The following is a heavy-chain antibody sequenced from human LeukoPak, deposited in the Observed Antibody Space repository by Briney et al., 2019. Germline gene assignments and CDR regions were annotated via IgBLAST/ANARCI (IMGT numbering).Heavy chain of an antibody. J-gene: IGHJ3*02. D-gene: IGHD2-15*01. V-gene: IGHV1-8*01. CDR2: MNPNSGNT. Sequence: GASVKVSCKASGYTFTSYDINWVRQATRQGLEWMGWMNPNSGNTGYAQKFQGRVTMTRNTSISTAYMELSSLRSEDTAVYYCATRVVGYCSGGSCPDDAFDIWGQGTMVTVSS. CDR3: ATRVVGYCSGGSCPDDAFDI. CDR1: GYTFTSYD.